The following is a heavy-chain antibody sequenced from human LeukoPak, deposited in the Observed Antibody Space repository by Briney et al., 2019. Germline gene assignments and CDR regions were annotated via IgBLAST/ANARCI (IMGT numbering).Heavy chain of an antibody. CDR2: IRYDGSNK. CDR3: AKDHRAYCGGDCVDFDY. D-gene: IGHD2-21*02. J-gene: IGHJ4*02. V-gene: IGHV3-30*02. Sequence: GGSLRLSCAASGFTFSSYGMHWVRQAPGKGLEWVAFIRYDGSNKYYADSVKGRFTVSRDNSKNTLYLQMNSLRAEDTAVYYCAKDHRAYCGGDCVDFDYWGQGTLVTVSS. CDR1: GFTFSSYG.